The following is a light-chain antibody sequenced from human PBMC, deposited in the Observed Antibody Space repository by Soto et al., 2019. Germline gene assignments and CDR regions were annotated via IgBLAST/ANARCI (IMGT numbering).Light chain of an antibody. J-gene: IGLJ1*01. V-gene: IGLV2-23*02. CDR3: CSYAGSSTFV. Sequence: QSALTQPASVSGSPGQSITISCTGTSSDVGNYNLVTWYQQHPGKAPKLMIYEVSKRPSGVSNRFSRSKSGNTASLTISGLQAEDEADYYCCSYAGSSTFVFGSGTKVTVL. CDR2: EVS. CDR1: SSDVGNYNL.